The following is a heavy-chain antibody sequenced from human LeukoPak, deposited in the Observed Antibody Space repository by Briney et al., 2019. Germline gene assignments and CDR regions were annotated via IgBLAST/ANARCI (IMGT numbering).Heavy chain of an antibody. J-gene: IGHJ6*03. CDR3: ARVSLTGYYSDYYYYMDV. Sequence: ASVKVSCKASGYTFTSYDINWVRQATGQGLEWMGWMNPNSGNTGYAQKFQGRVTITRNTSISTAYMELSSLRSEDTAVYYCARVSLTGYYSDYYYYMDVWGKGTTVTVSS. D-gene: IGHD3-9*01. V-gene: IGHV1-8*03. CDR1: GYTFTSYD. CDR2: MNPNSGNT.